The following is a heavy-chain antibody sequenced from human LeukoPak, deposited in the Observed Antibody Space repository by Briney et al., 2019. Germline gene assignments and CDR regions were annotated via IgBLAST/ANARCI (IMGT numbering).Heavy chain of an antibody. D-gene: IGHD3-10*01. CDR2: ISYDGSNK. V-gene: IGHV3-30*04. CDR3: ARDLYCSSTSCSITMVRGVITIPPLGY. CDR1: GFTFSIYA. J-gene: IGHJ4*02. Sequence: GGFLRLSCAASGFTFSIYAMHWVRQAPGKGLEWVAVISYDGSNKYYADSVKGRFTISRDNSKNTLYLQMNSLRAEDTAVYYCARDLYCSSTSCSITMVRGVITIPPLGYWGQGTLVTVSS.